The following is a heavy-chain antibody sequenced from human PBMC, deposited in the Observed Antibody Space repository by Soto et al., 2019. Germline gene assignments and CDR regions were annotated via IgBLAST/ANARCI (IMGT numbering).Heavy chain of an antibody. CDR2: INPNSGGT. J-gene: IGHJ4*02. V-gene: IGHV1-2*04. Sequence: ASVEVSCKXSGYTFTGYYMHWVRQAPGQGLEWMGWINPNSGGTNYAQKFQGWVTMTRDTSISTAYMELSRLRSDDTAVYYCARTEPGLNPFDYWGQGTLVTVSS. CDR1: GYTFTGYY. D-gene: IGHD1-26*01. CDR3: ARTEPGLNPFDY.